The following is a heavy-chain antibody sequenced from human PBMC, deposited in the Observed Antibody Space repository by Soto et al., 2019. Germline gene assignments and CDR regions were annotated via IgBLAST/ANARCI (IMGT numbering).Heavy chain of an antibody. CDR2: INHSGST. J-gene: IGHJ4*02. D-gene: IGHD3-16*02. Sequence: SETLSLTCAVYGGSFSGYYWSWIRQPPGKGLEWIGEINHSGSTNYNPSLKSRVTISVDTSKNQFSLKLSSVTAADTAVYYCASLKTFSKLQSLGLRYGDYRDYWGQGTLVTVSS. V-gene: IGHV4-34*01. CDR1: GGSFSGYY. CDR3: ASLKTFSKLQSLGLRYGDYRDY.